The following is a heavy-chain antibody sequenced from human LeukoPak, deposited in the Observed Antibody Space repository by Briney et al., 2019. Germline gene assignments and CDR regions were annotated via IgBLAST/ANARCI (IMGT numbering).Heavy chain of an antibody. Sequence: SETLSLTCAVYGGSFSGYYWSWIRQPPGKGLEWIGEINHSGSTNYNPSLKSRVTISVDTSKNQFSLKLSSVTAADTAVYYCARGLPQLRGYYFDYWGQGTLVTVSS. CDR1: GGSFSGYY. CDR3: ARGLPQLRGYYFDY. J-gene: IGHJ4*02. D-gene: IGHD2-2*01. V-gene: IGHV4-34*01. CDR2: INHSGST.